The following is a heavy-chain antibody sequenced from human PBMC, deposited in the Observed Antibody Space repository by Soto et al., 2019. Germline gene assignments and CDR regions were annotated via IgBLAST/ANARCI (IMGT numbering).Heavy chain of an antibody. J-gene: IGHJ2*01. CDR1: RFTFSSYA. V-gene: IGHV3-30-3*01. CDR3: ARDARTTVTRRGVWYFDL. CDR2: ISYDGDNK. D-gene: IGHD4-17*01. Sequence: QVPLVESGGGVVQPGRSLRLSCAASRFTFSSYAMHWVRQAPGKGLEWVALISYDGDNKYYADSVKGRFTISRDNSKNTLYLQMNSLRAEDTVVYYCARDARTTVTRRGVWYFDLWGRGTLVTVSS.